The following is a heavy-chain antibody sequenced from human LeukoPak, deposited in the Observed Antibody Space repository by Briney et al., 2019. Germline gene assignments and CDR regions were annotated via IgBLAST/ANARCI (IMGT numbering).Heavy chain of an antibody. Sequence: GGSLRLSCAASGFTFSSYGMHWVRQAPGKGLEWVAFIRYDGSNKYYADSVKGRFTISRDNSKNTLYLQMNSLRAEDTAVYYCAKDQWPKLYAFDIWGQGTMVTVSS. CDR2: IRYDGSNK. J-gene: IGHJ3*02. CDR3: AKDQWPKLYAFDI. CDR1: GFTFSSYG. V-gene: IGHV3-30*02. D-gene: IGHD6-19*01.